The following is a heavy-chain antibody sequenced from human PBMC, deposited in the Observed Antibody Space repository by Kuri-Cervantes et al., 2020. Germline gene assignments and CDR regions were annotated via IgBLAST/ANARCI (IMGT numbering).Heavy chain of an antibody. CDR1: GDSVSSNSAA. Sequence: SQTLSLTCAISGDSVSSNSAAWNWIRQSPSRGLEWLGRTYYRSKWYNDYAVSVKSRITINPDTSKNQFSLQLNSVTPEDTAVYYCARILGYYYDSSGSGGDAFDIWGQGTMVTVSS. D-gene: IGHD3-22*01. V-gene: IGHV6-1*01. CDR3: ARILGYYYDSSGSGGDAFDI. J-gene: IGHJ3*02. CDR2: TYYRSKWYN.